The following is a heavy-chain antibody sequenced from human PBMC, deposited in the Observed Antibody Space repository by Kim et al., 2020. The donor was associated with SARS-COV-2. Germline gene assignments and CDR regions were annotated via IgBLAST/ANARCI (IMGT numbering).Heavy chain of an antibody. J-gene: IGHJ3*02. D-gene: IGHD6-19*01. CDR1: GFTFSSYS. CDR2: ISSSSSYI. CDR3: ARDAGGWFEGDAFDI. V-gene: IGHV3-21*01. Sequence: GGSLRLSCAASGFTFSSYSMNWVRQAPGKGLEWVSSISSSSSYIYYADSVKGRFTISRDNAKNSLYLQMNSLRAEDTAVYYCARDAGGWFEGDAFDIWGQGTMVTVSS.